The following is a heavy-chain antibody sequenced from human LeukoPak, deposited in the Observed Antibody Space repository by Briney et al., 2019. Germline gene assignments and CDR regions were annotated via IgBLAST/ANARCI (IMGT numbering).Heavy chain of an antibody. V-gene: IGHV6-1*01. J-gene: IGHJ3*02. CDR3: AMIVGANDAFDI. CDR1: GDSVSRNDAG. D-gene: IGHD1-26*01. CDR2: TYYRSKWYN. Sequence: SQTLSLTCAISGDSVSRNDAGWSWIRQSPSRGLEWLARTYYRSKWYNDYAVFVKSRITINPDTSKNQFSLQLNSVTPEDTAVYYCAMIVGANDAFDIWGQGTMVTVSS.